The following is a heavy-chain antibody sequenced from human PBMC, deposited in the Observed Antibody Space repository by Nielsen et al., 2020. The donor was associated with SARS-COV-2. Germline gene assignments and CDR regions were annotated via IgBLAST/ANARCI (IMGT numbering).Heavy chain of an antibody. CDR3: ARGGETLGMAAAAHLADN. CDR2: MYSGGTT. V-gene: IGHV3-53*01. CDR1: GFSVSDDY. J-gene: IGHJ4*02. D-gene: IGHD2-15*01. Sequence: GESLKISCAASGFSVSDDYMNWVRQAPGKGLEWVSSMYSGGTTDYADSVKGRFTISRDTAKNSLYLQMSSLRADDTAVYYCARGGETLGMAAAAHLADNWGQGTLVTVSS.